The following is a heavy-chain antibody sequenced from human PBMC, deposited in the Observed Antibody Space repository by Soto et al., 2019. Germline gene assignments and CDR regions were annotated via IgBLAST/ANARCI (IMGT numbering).Heavy chain of an antibody. J-gene: IGHJ4*02. Sequence: VQMVESGGGVVHPGGSLRLSCAVSEFTFADYAVHWVRQSAGKGLEWVSFINADGSEKYYADSVRGRFTISRDNSKDSCYLQMNSLRLEDTAMYYCAKAKFYYDSSPYDSWGQGTLVTVSS. D-gene: IGHD3-22*01. V-gene: IGHV3-43*02. CDR1: EFTFADYA. CDR2: INADGSEK. CDR3: AKAKFYYDSSPYDS.